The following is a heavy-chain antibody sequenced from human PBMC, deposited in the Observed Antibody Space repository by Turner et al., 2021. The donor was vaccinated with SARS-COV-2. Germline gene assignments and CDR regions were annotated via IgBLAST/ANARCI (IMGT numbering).Heavy chain of an antibody. D-gene: IGHD4-4*01. CDR1: GFTFSSYG. V-gene: IGHV3-30*18. CDR3: AKQLGLYSNPMYYFDY. CDR2: ISYDGNNK. Sequence: QVQLVESGGGVVQPGRSLRLSCAASGFTFSSYGMPWVRQAPGKGLEWVAVISYDGNNKYYADSVKGRFTISRDNSKNTLYLQMNSLRAEDMAVYYCAKQLGLYSNPMYYFDYWGQGTLVTVSS. J-gene: IGHJ4*02.